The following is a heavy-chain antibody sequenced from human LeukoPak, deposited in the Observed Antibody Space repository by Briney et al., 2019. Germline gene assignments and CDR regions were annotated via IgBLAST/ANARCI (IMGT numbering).Heavy chain of an antibody. CDR3: TRVGFGELLSPLYFDY. CDR2: IYSGGST. V-gene: IGHV3-53*01. CDR1: GFTVSSNY. J-gene: IGHJ4*02. Sequence: GGSLRLSCAASGFTVSSNYMSWVRQAPGKGLEWVSVIYSGGSTYYADSVKGRFTISRDNSKNTLYLQMNSLRAEDTAVYYCTRVGFGELLSPLYFDYWGQGTLVTVSS. D-gene: IGHD3-10*01.